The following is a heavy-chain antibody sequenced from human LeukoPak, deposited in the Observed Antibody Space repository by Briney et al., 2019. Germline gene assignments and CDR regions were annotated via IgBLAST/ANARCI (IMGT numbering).Heavy chain of an antibody. CDR1: GFTFSSYA. CDR3: AKAHGVYSSYYYGMDV. Sequence: GGSLRLSCAASGFTFSSYAMSWVRQAPGKGLEWVSAISGSGGSTYYADSVKGRFTISRDNSKNTLYLQMNSLRAEDTAVYYCAKAHGVYSSYYYGMDVWGQGTTVTVSS. D-gene: IGHD4-17*01. V-gene: IGHV3-23*01. CDR2: ISGSGGST. J-gene: IGHJ6*02.